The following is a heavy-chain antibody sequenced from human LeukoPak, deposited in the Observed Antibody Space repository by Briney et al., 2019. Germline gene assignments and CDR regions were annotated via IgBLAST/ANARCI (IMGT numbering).Heavy chain of an antibody. CDR3: ARGTRYCGTTSCYRGGDYCYYMDV. CDR1: GYTFTSYD. J-gene: IGHJ6*03. Sequence: ASVKVSCNASGYTFTSYDINWVRQATGQGLEWMGWMNPNSGNTGYAQKFQGRVTFTRNTSISIAYMELSSLRSEDTAVYYCARGTRYCGTTSCYRGGDYCYYMDVWGKGTTVTVSS. V-gene: IGHV1-8*01. CDR2: MNPNSGNT. D-gene: IGHD2-2*02.